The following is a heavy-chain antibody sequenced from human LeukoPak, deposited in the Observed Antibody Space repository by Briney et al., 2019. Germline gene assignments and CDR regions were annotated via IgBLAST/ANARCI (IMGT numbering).Heavy chain of an antibody. CDR2: ISSSSSYI. Sequence: GGSLRLSCAASGFTFSSCSMNWVRQAPGKGLEWVSSISSSSSYIYYADSVKGRFTISRDNAKNSLYLQMNSLRAEDTAVYYCARASYSYGPYYMDVWGKGTTVTVSS. CDR3: ARASYSYGPYYMDV. V-gene: IGHV3-21*01. J-gene: IGHJ6*03. D-gene: IGHD5-18*01. CDR1: GFTFSSCS.